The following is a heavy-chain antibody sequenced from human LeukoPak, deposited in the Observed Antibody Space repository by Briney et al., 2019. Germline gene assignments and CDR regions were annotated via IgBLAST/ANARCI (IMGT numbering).Heavy chain of an antibody. V-gene: IGHV4-59*01. CDR3: ARDWTSGFHSLDY. D-gene: IGHD3-22*01. Sequence: SETLSLTCTVSGGSIRTYYWSWIRQPPGKGLEWIGYIFYSGTTNYNPSLKSRVTISVDTSKNQFSLKLTSVTAADTAVHYCARDWTSGFHSLDYWGQGTLVTVSS. CDR2: IFYSGTT. CDR1: GGSIRTYY. J-gene: IGHJ4*02.